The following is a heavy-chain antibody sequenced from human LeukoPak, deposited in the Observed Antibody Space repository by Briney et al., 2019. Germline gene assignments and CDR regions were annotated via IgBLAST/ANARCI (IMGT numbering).Heavy chain of an antibody. CDR1: GFTFSSYG. CDR3: ARVTYCSSTSCYSPFDY. D-gene: IGHD2-2*02. J-gene: IGHJ4*02. Sequence: RRSLRLSCAASGFTFSSYGMHWVRQAPGKGLEWVAVIWYDGSNKYYADSVKGRFTISRDNSKNTLYLQMNSLRAEDTAVYYCARVTYCSSTSCYSPFDYWGQGTLVTVSS. CDR2: IWYDGSNK. V-gene: IGHV3-33*01.